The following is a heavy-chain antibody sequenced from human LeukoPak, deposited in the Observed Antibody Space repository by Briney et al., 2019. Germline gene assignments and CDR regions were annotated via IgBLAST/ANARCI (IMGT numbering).Heavy chain of an antibody. Sequence: PGGSLRLSCAASGFTFDDYAMHWVRQAPGKGLEWVSGISWNSGSIGYADSVKGRFTISRDNAKNSLYLQMNSLRAEDTALYYCAKDKSSYYYDSSGGAFDIWGQGTRVTVS. CDR3: AKDKSSYYYDSSGGAFDI. CDR2: ISWNSGSI. V-gene: IGHV3-9*01. D-gene: IGHD3-22*01. J-gene: IGHJ3*02. CDR1: GFTFDDYA.